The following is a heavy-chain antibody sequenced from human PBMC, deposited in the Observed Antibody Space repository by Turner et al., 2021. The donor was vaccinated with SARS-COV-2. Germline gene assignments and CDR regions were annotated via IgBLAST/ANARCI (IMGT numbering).Heavy chain of an antibody. CDR3: ARRSEGYYGSGSHWFDP. D-gene: IGHD3-10*01. V-gene: IGHV4-39*01. CDR2: IYYSGST. Sequence: QLQLQESGPGLVKPSETLSLTCTVSGGSISSSPYYWGWIRQPPGKGLEWIGSIYYSGSTYYNLSLKSRVTISVDTSKNQFSLKLSSVTAADTAVYYCARRSEGYYGSGSHWFDPWGQGTLVTVSS. CDR1: GGSISSSPYY. J-gene: IGHJ5*02.